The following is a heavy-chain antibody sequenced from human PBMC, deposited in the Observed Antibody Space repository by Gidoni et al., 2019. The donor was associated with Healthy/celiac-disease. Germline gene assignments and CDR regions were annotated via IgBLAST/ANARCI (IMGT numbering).Heavy chain of an antibody. V-gene: IGHV1-46*03. J-gene: IGHJ6*03. CDR3: ARRRDWNDSMDV. CDR2: INPSGGST. D-gene: IGHD1-1*01. Sequence: QVQLAQSGAEVKKSGASVKVSCKASGYTFTSYFIHWVRQVPGQGFEWMGIINPSGGSTPYAQKCQGRITMTSDTSTSTVYMELSSLTPEDTAVYFCARRRDWNDSMDVWGKGTTVTVSS. CDR1: GYTFTSYF.